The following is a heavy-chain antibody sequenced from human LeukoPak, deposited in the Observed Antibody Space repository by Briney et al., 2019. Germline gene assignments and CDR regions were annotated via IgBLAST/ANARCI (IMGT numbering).Heavy chain of an antibody. CDR1: GGSISNYY. Sequence: PSETLSLTCIVSGGSISNYYWSWIRQPPGKGLEWIGYIYYSGSTNYNPSLKSRVTISVDTSKNQFSLKLSSVTAADTAVYYCARGGIRPDYYFDYWGQGTLLTVSS. CDR2: IYYSGST. V-gene: IGHV4-59*01. CDR3: ARGGIRPDYYFDY. J-gene: IGHJ4*02. D-gene: IGHD3-3*01.